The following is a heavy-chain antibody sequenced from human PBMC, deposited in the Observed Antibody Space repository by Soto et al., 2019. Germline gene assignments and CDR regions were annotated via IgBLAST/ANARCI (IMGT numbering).Heavy chain of an antibody. V-gene: IGHV3-9*02. J-gene: IGHJ4*02. CDR3: AVSSPDIVVLPSSIYFTS. CDR2: LSWDRSTV. Sequence: GGSLRLSCVASGSSADPFTMHWVRELPGKGLEWVAGLSWDRSTVAYADSVQGRFTISRDHAKNSVDLLMDSLRPDDTALYFCAVSSPDIVVLPSSIYFTSWGPGTQVTVSS. CDR1: GSSADPFT. D-gene: IGHD2-15*01.